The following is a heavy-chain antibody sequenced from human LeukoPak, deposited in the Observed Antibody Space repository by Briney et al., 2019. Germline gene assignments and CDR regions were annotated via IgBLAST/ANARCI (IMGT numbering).Heavy chain of an antibody. V-gene: IGHV3-23*01. CDR2: IGGGGITT. Sequence: GGSLRLSCTTSGFTFNNYAMGWVRQAPGKGLDWFSAIGGGGITTYYADSVKGRFTISRDNSKGTLYLQMDSLRAEDTAVYYCARSRRNPTPAASPQYYYYMDVWGKGTTVTVSS. D-gene: IGHD2-2*01. CDR3: ARSRRNPTPAASPQYYYYMDV. J-gene: IGHJ6*03. CDR1: GFTFNNYA.